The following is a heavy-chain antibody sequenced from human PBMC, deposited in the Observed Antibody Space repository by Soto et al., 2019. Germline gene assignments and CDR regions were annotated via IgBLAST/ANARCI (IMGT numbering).Heavy chain of an antibody. CDR2: IIPIFGTA. CDR3: ARDYEGSGWYEVGY. Sequence: ASVKVSCKASGGTFSSYAISWVRQAPGQGLEWMGGIIPIFGTANYAQKFQGRVTITADESTSTAYMELRSLRSDDTAVYYCARDYEGSGWYEVGYWGQGTLVTVSS. CDR1: GGTFSSYA. V-gene: IGHV1-69*13. D-gene: IGHD6-19*01. J-gene: IGHJ4*02.